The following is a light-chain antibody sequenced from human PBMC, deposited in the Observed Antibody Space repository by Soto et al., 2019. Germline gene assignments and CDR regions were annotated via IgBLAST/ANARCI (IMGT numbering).Light chain of an antibody. V-gene: IGLV2-11*01. J-gene: IGLJ2*01. Sequence: QSALTQPPSVSGSPGQSVTISCTGTSSDVGGYNSVSWYQQHPGEVPKLMIYDGSKRPSGVPDRFSGSKSGNTASLTISGLQAEDEADYYCCSYAGSYILVFGGGTKVTVL. CDR2: DGS. CDR3: CSYAGSYILV. CDR1: SSDVGGYNS.